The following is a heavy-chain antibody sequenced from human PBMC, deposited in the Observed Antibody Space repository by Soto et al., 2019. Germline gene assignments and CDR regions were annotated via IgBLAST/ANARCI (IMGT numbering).Heavy chain of an antibody. Sequence: SETLSLTCSVSGGSIGTYYWSWIRQLPGKGLEWIGFILYNGNTIYNPSLKSRVTISVDTSKNQFSLKLTSVTAADTAVYYCARQFRYFGVFDSWGQGTLVTVSS. J-gene: IGHJ4*02. CDR2: ILYNGNT. D-gene: IGHD3-9*01. CDR1: GGSIGTYY. V-gene: IGHV4-59*08. CDR3: ARQFRYFGVFDS.